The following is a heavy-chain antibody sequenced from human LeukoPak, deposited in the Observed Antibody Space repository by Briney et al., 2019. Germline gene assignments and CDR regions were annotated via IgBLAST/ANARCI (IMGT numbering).Heavy chain of an antibody. CDR1: GFTFDDYG. CDR3: AKDPPSYGGNSG. V-gene: IGHV3-20*04. D-gene: IGHD4-23*01. CDR2: INWNGGST. Sequence: AGGSLRLSCAASGFTFDDYGMSWVRQAPGKGLEWVSGINWNGGSTGYADSVKGRFTISRDNSKNTLYLQMNSLRAEDTAVYYCAKDPPSYGGNSGWGQGTLVTVSS. J-gene: IGHJ4*02.